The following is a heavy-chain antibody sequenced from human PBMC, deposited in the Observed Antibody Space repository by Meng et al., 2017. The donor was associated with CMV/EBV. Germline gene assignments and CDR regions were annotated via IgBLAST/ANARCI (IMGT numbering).Heavy chain of an antibody. CDR3: ARAAPDYYDSSGPPDY. D-gene: IGHD3-22*01. CDR1: GGSISSGDYY. V-gene: IGHV4-30-4*08. CDR2: IYYSGST. J-gene: IGHJ4*02. Sequence: VELRESGPGLVKPSQTLSRTCTVSGGSISSGDYYWSWIRQPPGKGLEWIGYIYYSGSTYYNPSLKSRVTISVDTSKNQFSLKLSSVTAADTAVYYCARAAPDYYDSSGPPDYWGQGTLVTGSS.